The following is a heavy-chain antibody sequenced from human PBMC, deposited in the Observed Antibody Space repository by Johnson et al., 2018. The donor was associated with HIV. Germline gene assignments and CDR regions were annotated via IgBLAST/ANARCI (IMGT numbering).Heavy chain of an antibody. CDR3: AKPRYYDNAFEM. J-gene: IGHJ3*02. V-gene: IGHV3-23*04. Sequence: VQLVESGGGLVQPGGSLRPSCAASGFTFSSYAMSWVRQGPGKGLEWVSAIGASGGRTFYADSVKGRFTISRDNSKNTLYLQMNSLRAEDTAVYYCAKPRYYDNAFEMWGQGTMVTVSS. CDR2: IGASGGRT. CDR1: GFTFSSYA. D-gene: IGHD3-16*01.